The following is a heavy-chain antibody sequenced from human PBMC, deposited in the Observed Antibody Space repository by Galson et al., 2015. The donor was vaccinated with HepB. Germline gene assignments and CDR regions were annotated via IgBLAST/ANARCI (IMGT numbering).Heavy chain of an antibody. Sequence: SLRLSCAASGFTFSRHGMNWVRQSPGKGLEWVAGTWYDGGRKNYADSVKGRFTISRDNSKNTLYIQMNSMRDEDAAVYYCAREALMGAAAAFDLWGERILVTV. CDR2: TWYDGGRK. CDR1: GFTFSRHG. V-gene: IGHV3-33*07. D-gene: IGHD1-26*01. CDR3: AREALMGAAAAFDL. J-gene: IGHJ3*01.